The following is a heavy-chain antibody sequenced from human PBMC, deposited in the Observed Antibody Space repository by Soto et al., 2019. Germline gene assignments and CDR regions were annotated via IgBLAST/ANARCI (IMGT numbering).Heavy chain of an antibody. Sequence: PSETLSLTCTVSGGSISSSSYYWGWIRQPPGKGLEWIGSIYYSGSTYYNPSLKSRVTISVDTSKNQFSLKLSSVTAADTAVYYCAGHEGSGYEIKYYFDYWGQGTLVTVSS. D-gene: IGHD5-12*01. J-gene: IGHJ4*02. CDR3: AGHEGSGYEIKYYFDY. CDR2: IYYSGST. CDR1: GGSISSSSYY. V-gene: IGHV4-39*01.